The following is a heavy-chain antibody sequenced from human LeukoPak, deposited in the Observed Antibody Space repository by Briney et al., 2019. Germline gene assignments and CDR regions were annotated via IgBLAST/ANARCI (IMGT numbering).Heavy chain of an antibody. V-gene: IGHV3-74*01. J-gene: IGHJ4*02. CDR1: GFTFSNYW. D-gene: IGHD1-14*01. CDR3: ARDRGHGKFYFDY. Sequence: GGSLRLSCAASGFTFSNYWMHWVRQAPGKGLVWVSRINSDGRSTYYADSVKGRFTISRDNSKNTLYLQMNSLRAEDTAVYYCARDRGHGKFYFDYWGQGTLVTVSS. CDR2: INSDGRST.